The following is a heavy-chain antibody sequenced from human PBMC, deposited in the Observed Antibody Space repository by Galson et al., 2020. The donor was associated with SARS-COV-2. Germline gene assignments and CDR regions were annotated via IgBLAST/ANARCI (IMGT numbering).Heavy chain of an antibody. D-gene: IGHD3-9*01. Sequence: GGSLRLSCAASGFTFDDYTMHCVRQAPGKGLECVSLISWDGGSTYYADSVKGRFTISRDNSKNSLYLQMNSLRTEDTALYYCAKGPSSELRYFDWLLVFDYWGQGTLVTVSS. J-gene: IGHJ4*02. CDR3: AKGPSSELRYFDWLLVFDY. CDR2: ISWDGGST. CDR1: GFTFDDYT. V-gene: IGHV3-43*01.